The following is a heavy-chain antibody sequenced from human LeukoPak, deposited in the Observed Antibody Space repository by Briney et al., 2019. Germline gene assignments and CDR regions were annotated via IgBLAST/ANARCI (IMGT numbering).Heavy chain of an antibody. CDR2: IYYSGST. CDR3: ARAATRGYSYGYQYYFDY. V-gene: IGHV4-39*07. D-gene: IGHD5-18*01. CDR1: GGSISSSSYY. J-gene: IGHJ4*02. Sequence: PSETLSLTCTVSGGSISSSSYYWGWIRQPPGKGLEWIGSIYYSGSTYYNPSLKSRVSISVDTSKNQFSLKLSSVTAADTAVYYCARAATRGYSYGYQYYFDYWGQGTLVTVSS.